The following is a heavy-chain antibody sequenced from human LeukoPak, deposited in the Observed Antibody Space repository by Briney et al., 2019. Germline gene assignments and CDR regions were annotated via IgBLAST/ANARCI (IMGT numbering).Heavy chain of an antibody. J-gene: IGHJ4*02. Sequence: GGSLRLSCAASGFTFSSYGMHWVRQAPGKGLEWVAVIWYDGSNKYYADSVKGRFTISRDNSKNTLYLQMNSLRAEDTAVYYCAKDGEGYIVLMVYAFDYWGQGTLVTVSS. CDR1: GFTFSSYG. D-gene: IGHD2-8*01. V-gene: IGHV3-33*06. CDR2: IWYDGSNK. CDR3: AKDGEGYIVLMVYAFDY.